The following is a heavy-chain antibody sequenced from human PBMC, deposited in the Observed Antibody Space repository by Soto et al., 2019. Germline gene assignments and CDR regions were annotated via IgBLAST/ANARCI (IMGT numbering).Heavy chain of an antibody. CDR3: TTDPQGPRPDGYNSGDYFDY. Sequence: GGSLRLSCAASGFTFSNAWMNWVRQAPGKGLEWVGRIKSKTDGGTTDYAAPVKGRFTISRDDSKNTLYLQMNSLKTEDTAVYYCTTDPQGPRPDGYNSGDYFDYWGQGTLVTVSS. J-gene: IGHJ4*02. CDR1: GFTFSNAW. D-gene: IGHD5-12*01. V-gene: IGHV3-15*07. CDR2: IKSKTDGGTT.